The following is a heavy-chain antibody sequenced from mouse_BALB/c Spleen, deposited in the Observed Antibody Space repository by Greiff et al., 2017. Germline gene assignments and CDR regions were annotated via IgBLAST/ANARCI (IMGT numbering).Heavy chain of an antibody. CDR2: IDPYNGGT. CDR1: GYAFTSYN. J-gene: IGHJ4*01. Sequence: EVQLQQSGPELVRPGASVKVSCKASGYAFTSYNMYWVKQSHGKSLEWIGDIDPYNGGTSYNQKFKGKATLTVDKSSSTAYMHLNSLTSEDSAVYYCAHLLPYYAMDYWGQGTSVTVSS. CDR3: AHLLPYYAMDY. V-gene: IGHV1S135*01. D-gene: IGHD2-10*01.